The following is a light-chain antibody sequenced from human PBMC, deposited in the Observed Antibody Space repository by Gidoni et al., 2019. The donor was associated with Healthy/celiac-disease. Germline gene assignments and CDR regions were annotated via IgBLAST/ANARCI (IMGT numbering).Light chain of an antibody. CDR1: QSVSSN. V-gene: IGKV3D-15*01. J-gene: IGKJ2*01. CDR2: GAS. Sequence: EIVMTQSPATLSVSPGERATLSCRASQSVSSNLAWYQRKPGQAPRLLIYGASTRATGIPARCSGSGSGTEFTLTISSLQSEDFAVYYCQQYNNWPPYTFGQXTKLEIK. CDR3: QQYNNWPPYT.